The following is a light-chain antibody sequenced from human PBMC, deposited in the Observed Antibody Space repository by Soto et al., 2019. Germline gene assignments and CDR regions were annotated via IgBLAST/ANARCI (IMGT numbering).Light chain of an antibody. J-gene: IGLJ1*01. V-gene: IGLV2-11*01. CDR3: CSYADTYTYV. CDR1: SSDVGGYNY. CDR2: GVS. Sequence: QSALAQPRSVSGSPGQSVTISCIGTSSDVGGYNYVSWYQQHPGTAPKLLIYGVSERPSGVPDRFSGSKSGSTASLTISGLQAEDEADYYCCSYADTYTYVFGTGTKVTVL.